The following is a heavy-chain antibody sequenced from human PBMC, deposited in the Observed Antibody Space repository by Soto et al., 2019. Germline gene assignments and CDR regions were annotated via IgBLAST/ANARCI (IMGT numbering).Heavy chain of an antibody. CDR1: RYTFTNYV. CDR2: INAGDGNT. J-gene: IGHJ5*02. V-gene: IGHV1-3*01. CDR3: TRGGPAARCGFDN. D-gene: IGHD6-25*01. Sequence: QVHLVQSGADVKKPGASVHVSCKASRYTFTNYVIHWVRLAPGERLEWMGWINAGDGNTRYAQKFQDRVTITMDTSSSTVYMKLTILTSDETAVYYCTRGGPAARCGFDNWGQGTMVTASS.